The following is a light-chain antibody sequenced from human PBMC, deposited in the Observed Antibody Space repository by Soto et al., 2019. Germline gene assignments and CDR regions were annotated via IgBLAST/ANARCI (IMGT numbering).Light chain of an antibody. Sequence: EIVMTQSPATLSVSPGERATLSCRASQSVSSNLAWYQQKTGQAPRLLIYGASTRATGIPARFSGSGSGTEFTLTISSLQSEDLAVYYCQQYNNWPPLTFGRGTKVEIK. CDR2: GAS. V-gene: IGKV3-15*01. J-gene: IGKJ4*01. CDR3: QQYNNWPPLT. CDR1: QSVSSN.